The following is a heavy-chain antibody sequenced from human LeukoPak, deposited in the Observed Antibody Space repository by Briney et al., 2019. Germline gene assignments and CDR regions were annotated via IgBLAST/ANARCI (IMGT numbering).Heavy chain of an antibody. V-gene: IGHV3-21*01. Sequence: GGSLRLSCAASGFTFSSYCMNWVRQAPGKGLEWVASISSSSSYIYYADSVKGRFTISRDNAKNSLYLQMNSLRAEDTAVYYCATYATLEGTPSSDYWGQGTLFTVSS. J-gene: IGHJ4*02. D-gene: IGHD2-2*01. CDR2: ISSSSSYI. CDR1: GFTFSSYC. CDR3: ATYATLEGTPSSDY.